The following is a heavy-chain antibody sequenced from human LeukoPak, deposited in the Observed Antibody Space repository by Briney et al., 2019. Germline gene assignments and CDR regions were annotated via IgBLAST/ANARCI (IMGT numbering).Heavy chain of an antibody. Sequence: GASVKVSCKASGYTFTSYGISWVRQAPGQGREWLGWISAYNGNTNYAQKLQSRVTMTTDTSTSTAYMELRSLRSDDTAVYYCAREGIVVVPAAIGVIWFDPWGQGTLVTVSS. CDR2: ISAYNGNT. CDR3: AREGIVVVPAAIGVIWFDP. CDR1: GYTFTSYG. V-gene: IGHV1-18*01. J-gene: IGHJ5*02. D-gene: IGHD2-2*01.